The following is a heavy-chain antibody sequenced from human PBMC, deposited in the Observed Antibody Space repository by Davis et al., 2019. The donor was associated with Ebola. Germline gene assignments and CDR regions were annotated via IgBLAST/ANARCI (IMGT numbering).Heavy chain of an antibody. J-gene: IGHJ4*02. CDR3: ARGIDRISGYDY. CDR2: IFPGDSDT. Sequence: GESLKISCKASGYSFTTYWIVWVRQMPGKGLECMGIIFPGDSDTRYSPSFQGQVTISADKSISTAYLQWSSLKASDTAMYFCARGIDRISGYDYWGQGTLVTVSS. V-gene: IGHV5-51*01. CDR1: GYSFTTYW. D-gene: IGHD5-12*01.